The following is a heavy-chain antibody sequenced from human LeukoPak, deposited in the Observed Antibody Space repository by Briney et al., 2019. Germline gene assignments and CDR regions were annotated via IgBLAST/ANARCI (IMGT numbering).Heavy chain of an antibody. Sequence: SGGSLRLSCAASGFTFSDSAIHWVRQASGKGLEWVGRIRSKVNNYATVYVASVKGRFTISRDDSKNTAYLQMNTLQTDDTAVYYCTRLADIVVVPTTSWGQGTLVTVSS. D-gene: IGHD2-2*01. CDR1: GFTFSDSA. CDR2: IRSKVNNYAT. CDR3: TRLADIVVVPTTS. J-gene: IGHJ5*02. V-gene: IGHV3-73*01.